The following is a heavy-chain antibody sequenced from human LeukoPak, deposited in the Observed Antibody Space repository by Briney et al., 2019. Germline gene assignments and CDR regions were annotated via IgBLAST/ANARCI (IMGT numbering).Heavy chain of an antibody. Sequence: HPGGSLRLSCAASGFTYDDYAMLWVRQAPGKGLVWVSGISWNSGSIGYADSVKGRFTISRDNAKNSLYLQMNSLRAEDTALYYCAKDGDYGDYNYWYFDLRGRGTLVTVSS. CDR3: AKDGDYGDYNYWYFDL. CDR2: ISWNSGSI. D-gene: IGHD4-17*01. J-gene: IGHJ2*01. V-gene: IGHV3-9*01. CDR1: GFTYDDYA.